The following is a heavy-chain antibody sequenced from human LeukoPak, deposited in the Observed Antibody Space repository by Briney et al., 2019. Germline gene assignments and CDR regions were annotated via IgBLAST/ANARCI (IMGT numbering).Heavy chain of an antibody. CDR2: ISYDGSNK. V-gene: IGHV3-30-3*01. CDR1: GFTFSSYA. CDR3: ANGYNYGAFDI. D-gene: IGHD5-24*01. Sequence: GGSLRLSCAASGFTFSSYAMHWVRQAPGKGPEWVAVISYDGSNKYYADSVKGRFTISRDNSKNTLYLQMNSLRAEDTAVYYCANGYNYGAFDIWGQGTMVTVSS. J-gene: IGHJ3*02.